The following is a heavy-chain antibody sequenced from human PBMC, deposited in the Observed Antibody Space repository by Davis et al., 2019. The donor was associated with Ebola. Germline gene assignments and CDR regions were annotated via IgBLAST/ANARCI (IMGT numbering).Heavy chain of an antibody. CDR2: LGTSADT. CDR1: GFVFRNYV. CDR3: AKDTSNIWFDI. V-gene: IGHV3-23*01. D-gene: IGHD1-26*01. J-gene: IGHJ3*02. Sequence: GGSLRLSCAASGFVFRNYVMSWVCQAPGKGLEWVSTLGTSADTYYADSVKGRFTISRDNSKNTLYLKMNGLRVEDTAIYYCAKDTSNIWFDIWGQGTNVTVSS.